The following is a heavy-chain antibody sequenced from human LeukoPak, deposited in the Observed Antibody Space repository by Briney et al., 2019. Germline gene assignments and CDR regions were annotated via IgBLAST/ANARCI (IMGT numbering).Heavy chain of an antibody. CDR3: AKDLYYYGSVNGPDQ. CDR1: GGSISSSSYY. D-gene: IGHD3-10*01. CDR2: IYYSGST. Sequence: KPSETLSLTCTFSGGSISSSSYYWGWIRQPPGKGLEWIGSIYYSGSTYYNPSLKSRVTISVDTSKNQFSLKLSSVTAADTALFYCAKDLYYYGSVNGPDQWGQGTLVTVSS. J-gene: IGHJ4*02. V-gene: IGHV4-39*02.